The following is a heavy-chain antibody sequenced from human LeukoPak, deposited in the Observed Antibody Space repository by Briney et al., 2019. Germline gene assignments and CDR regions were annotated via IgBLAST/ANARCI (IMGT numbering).Heavy chain of an antibody. Sequence: PSETLSLTCTVSGGSISSGGYYWSWIRQHPGKGLEWLGYIHYSGNTYYNPSLKSRVTISIDTSKNQISLKLSSVTAADTAVYYCAREIRGYSTDPGEYYFDYWGQGTLVTVSS. J-gene: IGHJ4*02. D-gene: IGHD4-11*01. CDR3: AREIRGYSTDPGEYYFDY. CDR1: GGSISSGGYY. V-gene: IGHV4-31*03. CDR2: IHYSGNT.